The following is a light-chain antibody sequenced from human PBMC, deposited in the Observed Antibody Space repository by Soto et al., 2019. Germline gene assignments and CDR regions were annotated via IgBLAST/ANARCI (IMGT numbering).Light chain of an antibody. CDR1: SSDVGGYNY. CDR2: DVS. CDR3: CSYAGSSYG. V-gene: IGLV2-11*01. Sequence: QPVLTQPRSVSGSPGQSVTISCPGTSSDVGGYNYVSWYQQHPGKAPKLLIYDVSKRPSGVPDRFSGSKSGNTASLTISGLQAEDEADYYCCSYAGSSYGFGTGTKVTVL. J-gene: IGLJ1*01.